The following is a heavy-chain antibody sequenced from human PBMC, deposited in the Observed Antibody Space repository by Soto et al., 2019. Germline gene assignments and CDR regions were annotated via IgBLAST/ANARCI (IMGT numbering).Heavy chain of an antibody. Sequence: GGSLRLSWAASGLTFSDYSMSWIRQAPGKGLEWVSYISSSGSTIYYADSVKGRFTISRDNAKNSLYLQMNSLRAEDTAVYYCAIWDHYFEPHWGQGTLVTVSS. J-gene: IGHJ4*02. CDR1: GLTFSDYS. CDR2: ISSSGSTI. CDR3: AIWDHYFEPH. V-gene: IGHV3-11*01. D-gene: IGHD3-22*01.